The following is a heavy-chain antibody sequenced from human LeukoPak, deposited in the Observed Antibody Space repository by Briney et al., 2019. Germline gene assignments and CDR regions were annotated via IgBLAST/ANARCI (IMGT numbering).Heavy chain of an antibody. D-gene: IGHD5-12*01. J-gene: IGHJ4*02. V-gene: IGHV1-2*02. CDR3: ARDERVKVATFFDY. CDR1: GYTFTGYY. Sequence: ASVKVSCKASGYTFTGYYMHWVRQAPGQGLEWMGWINSNSGGTNYAQKFQGRVTMTRDTSISTAYMELSRLGSDDTAVYYCARDERVKVATFFDYWGQGTLVTVSS. CDR2: INSNSGGT.